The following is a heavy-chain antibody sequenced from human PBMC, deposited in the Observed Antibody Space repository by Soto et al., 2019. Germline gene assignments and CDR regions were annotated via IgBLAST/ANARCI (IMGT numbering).Heavy chain of an antibody. Sequence: EVQLVESGGGLVQPGGSLRLSCAASGFTFSSYAMSWVRQAPGKGLEWVSAISGSGGSTYYADSVKGRFTISRDNSKNTLYLQMNSLRAEDTAVYYCAKVMRLRTIAVAGTGTYYFDYWGQGTLVTVSS. CDR2: ISGSGGST. CDR3: AKVMRLRTIAVAGTGTYYFDY. V-gene: IGHV3-23*04. D-gene: IGHD6-19*01. J-gene: IGHJ4*02. CDR1: GFTFSSYA.